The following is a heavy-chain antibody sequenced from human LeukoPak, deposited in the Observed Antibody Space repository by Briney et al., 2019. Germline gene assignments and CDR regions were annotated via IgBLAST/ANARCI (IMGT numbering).Heavy chain of an antibody. CDR1: GGSINFYY. CDR3: AREDSSGYYYFDY. D-gene: IGHD3-22*01. Sequence: PETLSLTCTVSGGSINFYYWSWIRQPPGKGLEWIGYIYYSGSTKYNTSLKSRVTISVDTSKNQCSLKLSSVTAADTAVYYCAREDSSGYYYFDYWGRGSLAVVAS. CDR2: IYYSGST. J-gene: IGHJ4*01. V-gene: IGHV4-59*01.